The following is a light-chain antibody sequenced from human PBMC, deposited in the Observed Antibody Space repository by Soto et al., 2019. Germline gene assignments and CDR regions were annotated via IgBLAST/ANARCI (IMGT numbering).Light chain of an antibody. J-gene: IGKJ1*01. CDR3: QQRYKPPRM. Sequence: IVLTQSPATLSLSPGIRATLSCRASQNISNYLIWYQQKPGQAPRLLFYDVSNRATGIPARFSGSGSGTDFNLTIRSLPPEDFVASYCQQRYKPPRMYGQGTKV. CDR1: QNISNY. V-gene: IGKV3-11*01. CDR2: DVS.